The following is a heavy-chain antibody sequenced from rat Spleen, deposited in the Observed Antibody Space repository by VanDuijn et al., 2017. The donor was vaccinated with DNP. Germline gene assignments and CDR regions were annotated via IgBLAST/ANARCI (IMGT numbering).Heavy chain of an antibody. CDR1: GFSLTNYH. CDR2: ISSGGST. D-gene: IGHD5-1*01. J-gene: IGHJ2*01. Sequence: QVQLKELGPGLVQPSRTLSLTCTVSGFSLTNYHVDWVRQPPGKGLEWIAAISSGGSTYYNSALKSRLSISRDTSKSQVFLKMNRLQTGDTAMYFCAAMGADYWGQGVMVTVSS. V-gene: IGHV2S12*01. CDR3: AAMGADY.